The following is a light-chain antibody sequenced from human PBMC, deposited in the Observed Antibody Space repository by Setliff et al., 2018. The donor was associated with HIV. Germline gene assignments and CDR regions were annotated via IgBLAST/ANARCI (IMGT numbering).Light chain of an antibody. CDR1: FSNIGRNT. V-gene: IGLV1-44*01. J-gene: IGLJ1*01. CDR2: VNF. CDR3: AAWDDNLNGYV. Sequence: QSVLTQPPSASGTPGQRVTISCSGSFSNIGRNTINWYQQLPGTAPKLLIFVNFQRPSGVPDRFSGAKSGTSASLAISGLQSEDEADYFCAAWDDNLNGYVFGSGTKVTVL.